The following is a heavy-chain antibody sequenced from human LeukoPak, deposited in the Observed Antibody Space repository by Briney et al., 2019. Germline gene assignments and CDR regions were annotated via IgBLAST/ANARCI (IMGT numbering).Heavy chain of an antibody. D-gene: IGHD6-19*01. J-gene: IGHJ4*02. CDR3: ARAVYRSGGYYFDY. CDR2: ISYDGSDK. V-gene: IGHV3-30*04. Sequence: PGRSLRLSCAASGFTFSSYAMQWVRQAPGKGLEWVAVISYDGSDKNYADSVKGRFTTSRDNSKNTLYLQMNSLRADDTAVYYCARAVYRSGGYYFDYWGQGTLVIVSS. CDR1: GFTFSSYA.